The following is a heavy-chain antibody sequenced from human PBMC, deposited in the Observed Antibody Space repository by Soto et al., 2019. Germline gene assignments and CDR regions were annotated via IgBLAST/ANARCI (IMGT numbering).Heavy chain of an antibody. Sequence: TLSITCTISAGSISVGDYDWGWIRQPPGKGLEWIGYIYYSGSTYYNPSLKSRVTISVDTSKNQFSLKLSSVTAADTAVYYCARSKVGAPDGAFDIWGQGTMVNVS. CDR3: ARSKVGAPDGAFDI. J-gene: IGHJ3*02. D-gene: IGHD1-26*01. CDR2: IYYSGST. V-gene: IGHV4-30-4*08. CDR1: AGSISVGDYD.